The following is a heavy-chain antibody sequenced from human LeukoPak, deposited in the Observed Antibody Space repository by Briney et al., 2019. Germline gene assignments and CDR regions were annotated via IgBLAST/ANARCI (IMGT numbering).Heavy chain of an antibody. V-gene: IGHV3-23*01. J-gene: IGHJ6*02. CDR3: AKDPSYYDSSGYYSYYYYGMDV. D-gene: IGHD3-22*01. CDR2: ITTGT. Sequence: GGSLRLSCAASGFTFSGYAMSWVRQAPGRGLEWVSAITTGTINADSVKGRFTISRDNSKNTLYLQMNSLRAEDTAVYYCAKDPSYYDSSGYYSYYYYGMDVWGQGTTVTVS. CDR1: GFTFSGYA.